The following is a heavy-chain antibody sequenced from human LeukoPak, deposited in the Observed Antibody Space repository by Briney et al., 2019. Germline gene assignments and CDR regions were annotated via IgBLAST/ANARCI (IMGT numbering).Heavy chain of an antibody. D-gene: IGHD3-22*01. CDR2: IYHSGST. Sequence: PSETLSLTCTVSGYSISSGYYWGWIRQPPGKGLEWIGSIYHSGSTYYNPSLKSRVTISVDTSKNQFSLKLSSVTAADTAVYYCARAVYYYDSSGYSHIFDYWGQGTLVTVSS. J-gene: IGHJ4*02. CDR1: GYSISSGYY. V-gene: IGHV4-38-2*02. CDR3: ARAVYYYDSSGYSHIFDY.